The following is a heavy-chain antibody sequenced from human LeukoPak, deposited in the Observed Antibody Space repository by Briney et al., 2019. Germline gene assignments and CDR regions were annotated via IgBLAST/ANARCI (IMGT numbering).Heavy chain of an antibody. D-gene: IGHD2-21*02. CDR3: ARGLLFSWFDP. J-gene: IGHJ5*02. CDR2: IYYSGST. V-gene: IGHV4-31*03. Sequence: PSETLSLTCTVSGGSISSGGYYWSWVRQHPGKGLEWIGYIYYSGSTYYNPSLKSRVTISVDTSKNQFSLKLSSVTAADTAVYYCARGLLFSWFDPWGQGALVTVSS. CDR1: GGSISSGGYY.